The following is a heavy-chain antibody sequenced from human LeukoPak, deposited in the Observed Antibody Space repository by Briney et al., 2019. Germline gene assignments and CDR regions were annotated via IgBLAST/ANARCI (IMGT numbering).Heavy chain of an antibody. V-gene: IGHV1-18*01. CDR1: GYTFTRFG. Sequence: ASVKVSCKASGYTFTRFGISWVRQAPGQGLEWMGWISAYNGNTNYTQKLQGRVTMTTDTSTSTAYMELRSLRSEDTAVYYCATPPQDCGGDCYLYYFDYWGQGTLVTVSS. D-gene: IGHD2-21*02. CDR3: ATPPQDCGGDCYLYYFDY. CDR2: ISAYNGNT. J-gene: IGHJ4*02.